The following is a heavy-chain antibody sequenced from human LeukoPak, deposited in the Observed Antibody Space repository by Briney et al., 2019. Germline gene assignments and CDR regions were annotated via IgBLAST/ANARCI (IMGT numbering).Heavy chain of an antibody. V-gene: IGHV3-7*01. J-gene: IGHJ6*03. Sequence: GGSLRHSCAASGFTFISYWMSWVRQAPGKGLEWVANIKQDGSEKYYVDSVKGRFTISIDNAKNSLYLQMNSLRAEDTAVYYCARAKVTYYDFWSGYTYYYYMDVWGKGTTVTVSS. CDR3: ARAKVTYYDFWSGYTYYYYMDV. D-gene: IGHD3-3*01. CDR2: IKQDGSEK. CDR1: GFTFISYW.